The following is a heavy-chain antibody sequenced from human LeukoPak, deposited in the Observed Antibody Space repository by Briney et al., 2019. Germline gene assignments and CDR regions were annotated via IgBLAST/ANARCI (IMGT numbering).Heavy chain of an antibody. CDR3: ARKAQYNGHYPLDY. V-gene: IGHV3-23*01. D-gene: IGHD1-7*01. CDR2: TSDRGDYT. CDR1: GFTLTSYS. J-gene: IGHJ4*02. Sequence: GGSLRLSCAACGFTLTSYSMSWVRQAPGKGLEWVSGTSDRGDYTYYADSVKGRFTISRDSSKNTLFLQMNSLRAEDTALYFCARKAQYNGHYPLDYWGQGTLVTVSS.